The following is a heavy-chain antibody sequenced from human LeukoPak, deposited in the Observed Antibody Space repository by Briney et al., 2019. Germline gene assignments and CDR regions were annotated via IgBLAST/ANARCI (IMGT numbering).Heavy chain of an antibody. CDR3: ARWVYDYVWGSYRSEYYFDY. Sequence: ASVKVSCKASGYTFTSYDIYWLRQAPGQGPEWMGWMSPNSGNTGSAQRFQGRVTMTRDTSMSSAYMELSNLRPEDTAVYYCARWVYDYVWGSYRSEYYFDYWGQGTLVTVSS. CDR2: MSPNSGNT. V-gene: IGHV1-8*01. J-gene: IGHJ4*02. CDR1: GYTFTSYD. D-gene: IGHD3-16*02.